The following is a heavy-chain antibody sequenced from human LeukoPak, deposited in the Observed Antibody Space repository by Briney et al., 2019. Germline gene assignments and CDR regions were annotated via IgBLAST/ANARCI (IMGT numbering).Heavy chain of an antibody. CDR3: ARDSRYCSGGSCYSSDPSTGMDV. J-gene: IGHJ6*02. CDR2: ISGSGGST. D-gene: IGHD2-15*01. CDR1: GFTFSSYS. V-gene: IGHV3-23*01. Sequence: GGSLRLSCAASGFTFSSYSMNWVRQAPGKGLEWVSAISGSGGSTYYADSVKGRFTISRDNSKNTLYLQMNSLRAEDTAVYYCARDSRYCSGGSCYSSDPSTGMDVWGQGTTVTVSS.